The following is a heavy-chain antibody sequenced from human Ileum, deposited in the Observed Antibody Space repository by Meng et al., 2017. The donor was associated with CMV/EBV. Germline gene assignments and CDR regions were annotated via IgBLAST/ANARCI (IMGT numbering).Heavy chain of an antibody. J-gene: IGHJ4*02. Sequence: QGQLQQWGAGLLKPSETLSLTCAVYGGSFSGYYLSWIRQPPGKGLEWIGEINHSGSTDYNPSLKSRVTILQDTSKGQFSLKLTSVTAADTAVYYCARGQLVLNYWGQGSLVTVPS. CDR2: INHSGST. CDR3: ARGQLVLNY. CDR1: GGSFSGYY. V-gene: IGHV4-34*01. D-gene: IGHD1-1*01.